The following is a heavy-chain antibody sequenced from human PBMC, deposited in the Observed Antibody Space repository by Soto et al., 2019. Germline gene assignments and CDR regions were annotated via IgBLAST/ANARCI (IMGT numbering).Heavy chain of an antibody. CDR1: GFTFTAYA. V-gene: IGHV3-23*01. J-gene: IGHJ4*02. Sequence: QPGGSLRLSCAASGFTFTAYAMSWVRQAPGKGLEWVSVISKNGDEEYYADSVTGRFTISRDSSNNLLYLRMSSLRVEDTAVYYCASYVRGPAFYLDSWGQGTLVTSPQ. CDR2: ISKNGDEE. CDR3: ASYVRGPAFYLDS. D-gene: IGHD3-10*02.